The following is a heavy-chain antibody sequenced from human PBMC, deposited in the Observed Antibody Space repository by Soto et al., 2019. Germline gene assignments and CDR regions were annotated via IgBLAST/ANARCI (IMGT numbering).Heavy chain of an antibody. D-gene: IGHD3-16*01. Sequence: QVQLQESGPGLLKPSQALSLTCTVSGGSTSSNNYWSWIRQPPGRGLEWIGHINYTRNTDYNPFLQSRPSITIDTSKNQCSLKLCSVPAAATAVYFCAREGGESSDGLYYSDSWGQGSLVTVSS. J-gene: IGHJ4*02. CDR3: AREGGESSDGLYYSDS. CDR2: INYTRNT. V-gene: IGHV4-30-4*01. CDR1: GGSTSSNNY.